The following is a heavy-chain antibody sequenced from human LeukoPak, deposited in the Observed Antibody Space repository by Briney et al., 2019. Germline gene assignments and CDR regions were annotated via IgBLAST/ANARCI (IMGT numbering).Heavy chain of an antibody. J-gene: IGHJ4*02. CDR1: GGTFSSYA. D-gene: IGHD5-12*01. CDR2: IIPILGIA. Sequence: SVKVSCKASGGTFSSYAISWVRQAPGQGLEWMGRIIPILGIANYAQKFQGRVTITADKSTSTAYMELSSLRSDDTAVYYCARVGGYDSDFDYWGQGTLVTVSS. CDR3: ARVGGYDSDFDY. V-gene: IGHV1-69*04.